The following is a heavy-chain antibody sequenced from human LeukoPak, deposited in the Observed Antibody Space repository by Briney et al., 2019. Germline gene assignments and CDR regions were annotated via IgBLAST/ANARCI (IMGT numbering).Heavy chain of an antibody. CDR1: GYTFTVYW. V-gene: IGHV1-2*02. J-gene: IGHJ5*01. CDR2: INPKEGGS. Sequence: GASVKVSCQASGYTFTVYWIHWVRQTPRQGFEWMGWINPKEGGSNSAQKFQGRVTMTRDTSSSTVYMELSSLISDDTAVYFCARGVLPARFDSRGQGTLVTVTS. CDR3: ARGVLPARFDS. D-gene: IGHD2-2*01.